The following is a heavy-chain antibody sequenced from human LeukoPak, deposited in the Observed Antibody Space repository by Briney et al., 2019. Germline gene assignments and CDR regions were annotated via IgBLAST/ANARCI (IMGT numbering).Heavy chain of an antibody. J-gene: IGHJ4*02. CDR1: GFIVSSNY. D-gene: IGHD3-22*01. Sequence: GGSLRLSCAASGFIVSSNYRSWVRQAPGKGLEWVSLIYSGGSTYYADSVKGRFTISRDNSKNTLYLQMNSLRAEDTAVYYCARYYYDSSGYPYYLDYWGQGALGNVSS. CDR3: ARYYYDSSGYPYYLDY. CDR2: IYSGGST. V-gene: IGHV3-53*01.